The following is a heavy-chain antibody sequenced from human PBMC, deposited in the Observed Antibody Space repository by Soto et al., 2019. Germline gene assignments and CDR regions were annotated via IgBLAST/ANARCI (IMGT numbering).Heavy chain of an antibody. CDR3: ARDRGDCSVGSCYGFEY. J-gene: IGHJ4*02. CDR2: IYSGATT. Sequence: GGSLRLSCAVSGFTVSSNYMGWVRQAPGKGLECVSVIYSGATTYYADSVKGRFTISRDNSRNTLYLQMNSLRAEDTAVYYCARDRGDCSVGSCYGFEYWGQGILVTVSS. CDR1: GFTVSSNY. D-gene: IGHD2-15*01. V-gene: IGHV3-53*01.